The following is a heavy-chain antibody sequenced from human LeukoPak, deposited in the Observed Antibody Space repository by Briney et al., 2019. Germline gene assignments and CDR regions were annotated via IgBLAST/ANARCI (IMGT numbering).Heavy chain of an antibody. Sequence: SETLSLTCTVSGGSISSGGYYWSWIRQPPGKGLEWIGEINHSGSTYYNPSLKGRVTISVDTSKNHFSLKLSSVTAADTAVYYCARGRPQLADAFDIWGQGTMVTVTS. J-gene: IGHJ3*02. V-gene: IGHV4-61*03. D-gene: IGHD6-13*01. CDR1: GGSISSGGYY. CDR3: ARGRPQLADAFDI. CDR2: INHSGST.